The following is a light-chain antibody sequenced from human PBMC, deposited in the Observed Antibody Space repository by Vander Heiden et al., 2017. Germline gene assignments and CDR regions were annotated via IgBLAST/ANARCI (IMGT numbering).Light chain of an antibody. V-gene: IGLV3-25*03. CDR2: KDS. CDR3: QSADSSGTWV. Sequence: SYELTQPPSVVVSPGQTARITCAGDALPKQYAYWYQQKPGQAPVLVIYKDSERPSGIPERFSGSSSGTTVTLTISGVQAEDEADYYCQSADSSGTWVFGGGTKLTVL. CDR1: ALPKQY. J-gene: IGLJ3*02.